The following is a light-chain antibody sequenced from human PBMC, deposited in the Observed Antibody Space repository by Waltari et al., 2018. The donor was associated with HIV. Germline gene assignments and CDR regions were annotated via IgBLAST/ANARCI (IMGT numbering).Light chain of an antibody. Sequence: QSVLTQPPSASGTPGQTVTISCSGSSANIGTNTVNWYQQLPGTAPKLLILNQYQRPSGVPDLVSGSQSGTSASLAISGLQSEDEADYYCAAWDDYMEGHVFGGGTKLTIL. CDR3: AAWDDYMEGHV. CDR1: SANIGTNT. V-gene: IGLV1-44*01. J-gene: IGLJ2*01. CDR2: NQY.